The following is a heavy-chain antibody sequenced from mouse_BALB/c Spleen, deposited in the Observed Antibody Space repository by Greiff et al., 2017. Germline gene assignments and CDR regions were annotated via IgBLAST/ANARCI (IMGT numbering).Heavy chain of an antibody. D-gene: IGHD2-14*01. J-gene: IGHJ4*01. CDR2: IWSGGST. V-gene: IGHV2-2*02. CDR1: GFSLTSYG. CDR3: ASLYYRYDGYAMDY. Sequence: VKLMESGPGLVQPSQSLSITCTVSGFSLTSYGVHWVRQSPGKGLEWLGVIWSGGSTDYNAAFISRLSISKDNSKSQVFFKMNSLQANDTAIYYCASLYYRYDGYAMDYWGQGTSVTVSS.